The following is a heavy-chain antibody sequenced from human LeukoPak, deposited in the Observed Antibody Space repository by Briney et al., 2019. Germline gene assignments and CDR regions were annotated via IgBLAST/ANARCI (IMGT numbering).Heavy chain of an antibody. CDR3: ARAHTYVAIDY. J-gene: IGHJ4*02. CDR1: GLTLSMSW. Sequence: PGGSLRLSCAASGLTLSMSWIAGVRQAPGKGLEGVANIQPEGSAPYHVDSVKGRVTISRDNAESSLYVQMTGLKPEDPVIYYCARAHTYVAIDYWGQGTLVTVSS. V-gene: IGHV3-7*04. CDR2: IQPEGSAP. D-gene: IGHD3-16*01.